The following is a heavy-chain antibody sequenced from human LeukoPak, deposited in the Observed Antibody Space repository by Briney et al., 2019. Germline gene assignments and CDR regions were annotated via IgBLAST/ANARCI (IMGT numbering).Heavy chain of an antibody. J-gene: IGHJ3*01. CDR1: GFTFSSYS. Sequence: GGSLRLSCSASGFTFSSYSMHWVRQAPGKGLEYVSGISGNGGTTAYADSVNDRFTISRDNSRNTLSLQMSSLRPEDTALYYCVQVSLPGRLSALDGWGPRTMVTVSS. CDR2: ISGNGGTT. V-gene: IGHV3-64D*06. CDR3: VQVSLPGRLSALDG. D-gene: IGHD2-15*01.